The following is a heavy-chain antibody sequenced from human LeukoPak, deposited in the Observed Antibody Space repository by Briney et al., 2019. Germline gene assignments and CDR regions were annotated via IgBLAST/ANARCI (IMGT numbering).Heavy chain of an antibody. D-gene: IGHD5-18*01. CDR3: ARALGYSYGYDFDY. CDR1: GFTFSSYW. CDR2: IKQDGSEK. V-gene: IGHV3-7*01. J-gene: IGHJ4*02. Sequence: GGSLRLSCAASGFTFSSYWMSWVRQAPGKGLEWVANIKQDGSEKYYVDSVKGRFTISRDNAKNSLYLQMNSLRAEDTAVYYCARALGYSYGYDFDYWGQGTLVTVSS.